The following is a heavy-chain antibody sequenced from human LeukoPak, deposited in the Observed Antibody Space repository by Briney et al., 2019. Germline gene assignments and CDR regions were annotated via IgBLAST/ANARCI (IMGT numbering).Heavy chain of an antibody. CDR2: IYYSGST. V-gene: IGHV4-39*07. Sequence: PSETLSLTCTVSGGSISSSSYYWGWIRQPPGKGLEWIGSIYYSGSTYYNPSLKSRVTISVDTSKNQFSLKLSSVTAADTAVYYCARVATWYSSGYNWFDPWGQGTLVTVSS. CDR3: ARVATWYSSGYNWFDP. D-gene: IGHD3-22*01. CDR1: GGSISSSSYY. J-gene: IGHJ5*02.